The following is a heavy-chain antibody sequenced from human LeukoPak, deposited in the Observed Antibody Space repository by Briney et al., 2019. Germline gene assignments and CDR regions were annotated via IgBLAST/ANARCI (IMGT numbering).Heavy chain of an antibody. CDR2: ISHDGSNK. Sequence: GRSLRLSCAASGFTFSSYGMHWVRQAPGKGLEWVAVISHDGSNKYYADSVKGRFTISRDNSKNTLCLQMNSLRAEDTAVYYCARHTVGDYLDYWGQGTLVTVSS. D-gene: IGHD4-17*01. CDR3: ARHTVGDYLDY. J-gene: IGHJ4*02. CDR1: GFTFSSYG. V-gene: IGHV3-30*03.